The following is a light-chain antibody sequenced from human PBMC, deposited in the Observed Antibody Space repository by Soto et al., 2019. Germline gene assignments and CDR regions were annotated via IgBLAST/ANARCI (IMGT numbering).Light chain of an antibody. CDR1: QAVTNN. J-gene: IGKJ4*01. V-gene: IGKV1-9*01. CDR2: GDS. CDR3: QQANTAPRT. Sequence: DIHLTQSPSFLSASVGDRVTITCRASQAVTNNLNWYQQKPGKPPKVLIYGDSTLHSGVPSRFSGRKSGTQFTLTIDSLQPEDFATYYCQQANTAPRTFGGGTKVEIK.